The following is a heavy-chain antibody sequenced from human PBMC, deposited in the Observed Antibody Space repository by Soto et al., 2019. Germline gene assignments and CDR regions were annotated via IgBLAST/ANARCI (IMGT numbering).Heavy chain of an antibody. D-gene: IGHD2-15*01. Sequence: GGSLRLSCAASGLTFNRYWMHWVRHAPGKGLVWVSHINTDGSNTNYADSVKGRFTISRDNAKSTLFLQMNSLRDEDTAVYYCAREFCSGGNCYTYYFDTWGQGIPVTVSS. CDR3: AREFCSGGNCYTYYFDT. J-gene: IGHJ5*02. CDR2: INTDGSNT. V-gene: IGHV3-74*01. CDR1: GLTFNRYW.